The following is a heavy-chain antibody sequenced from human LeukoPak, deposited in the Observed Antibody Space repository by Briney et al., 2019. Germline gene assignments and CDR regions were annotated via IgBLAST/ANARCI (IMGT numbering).Heavy chain of an antibody. D-gene: IGHD3/OR15-3a*01. CDR3: ATDLDGDYFDY. V-gene: IGHV1-2*02. CDR2: INPNSGGT. J-gene: IGHJ4*02. Sequence: RASVKVSCKASGYTFTGYYVHWVRQAPGQGLEWMGWINPNSGGTNSAQKFQGRVTMTRDTSITTAYMELSSLTSDDTAVYYCATDLDGDYFDYWGQGTLVTVSS. CDR1: GYTFTGYY.